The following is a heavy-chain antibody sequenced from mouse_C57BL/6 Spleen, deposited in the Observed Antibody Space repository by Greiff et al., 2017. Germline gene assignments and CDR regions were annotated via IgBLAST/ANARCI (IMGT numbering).Heavy chain of an antibody. V-gene: IGHV1-80*01. Sequence: QVQLQQSGAELVKPGASVKISCKASGYAFSSYWMNWVKQRPGKGLEWIGQIYPGDGDTNYNGKFKGKATLTADKSSSTAYMQLSSLTSEDSAVYFCARWAYDYPYYAMDDWGQGTSVTVSS. CDR3: ARWAYDYPYYAMDD. CDR1: GYAFSSYW. J-gene: IGHJ4*01. D-gene: IGHD2-4*01. CDR2: IYPGDGDT.